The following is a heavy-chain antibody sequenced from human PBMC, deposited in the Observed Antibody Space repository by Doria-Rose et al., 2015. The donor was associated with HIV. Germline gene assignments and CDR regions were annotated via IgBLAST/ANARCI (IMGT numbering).Heavy chain of an antibody. D-gene: IGHD6-13*01. CDR3: ARIKSSRWYHKYYFDF. CDR1: GVSLSSPGMG. V-gene: IGHV2-26*01. CDR2: IFSYHER. Sequence: SGPVLVKSTETLTLTCTVSGVSLSSPGMGVSWIRQPPGKALEWLANIFSYHERSYITSLKSRLTISRGTSKSQVVLTMTDMDPVDSATYYCARIKSSRWYHKYYFDFWGQGTLVIVSA. J-gene: IGHJ4*02.